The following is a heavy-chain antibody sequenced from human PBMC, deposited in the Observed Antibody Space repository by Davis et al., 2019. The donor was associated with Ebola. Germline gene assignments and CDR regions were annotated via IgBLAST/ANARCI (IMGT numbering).Heavy chain of an antibody. CDR1: GGTFSSYA. J-gene: IGHJ5*02. CDR2: IIPILGIA. Sequence: SVKVSCKASGGTFSSYAISWVRQAPGQGPEWMGRIIPILGIANYAQKFQGRVTITADKSTSTAYMELSSLRSEDTAVYYCARDYYYDSSGYYGDWFDPWGQGTLVTVSS. V-gene: IGHV1-69*04. CDR3: ARDYYYDSSGYYGDWFDP. D-gene: IGHD3-22*01.